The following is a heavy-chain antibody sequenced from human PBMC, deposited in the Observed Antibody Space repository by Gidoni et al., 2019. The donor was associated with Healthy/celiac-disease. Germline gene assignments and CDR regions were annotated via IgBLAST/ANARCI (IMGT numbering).Heavy chain of an antibody. Sequence: EVQLVESGGGLVQPGRSLRLSCAASGFTFDDYAMHWVRQAPGKGLEWVSGISRNSGSIGYADSVKGRFTISRDNAKNSLYLQMNSLRAEDTALYYCAKAGYSSGWYDAFDIWGQGTMVTVSS. V-gene: IGHV3-9*01. D-gene: IGHD6-19*01. CDR1: GFTFDDYA. CDR3: AKAGYSSGWYDAFDI. J-gene: IGHJ3*02. CDR2: ISRNSGSI.